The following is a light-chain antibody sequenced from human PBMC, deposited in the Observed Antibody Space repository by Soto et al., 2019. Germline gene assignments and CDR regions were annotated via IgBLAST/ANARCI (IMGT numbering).Light chain of an antibody. V-gene: IGKV3D-11*01. Sequence: EIVLTQSPATLSSFPGDRVTLSCRASQAVNTRLAWYRHKPGQAPRLLIYLTSNRAAGIPARFSGSGSETDFTLTISDVEPEDFAVYYCQQYNNLPRTFGGGTKVDI. CDR1: QAVNTR. J-gene: IGKJ4*01. CDR3: QQYNNLPRT. CDR2: LTS.